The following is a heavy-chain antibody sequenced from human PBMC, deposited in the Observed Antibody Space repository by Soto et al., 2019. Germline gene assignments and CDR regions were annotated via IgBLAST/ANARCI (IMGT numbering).Heavy chain of an antibody. CDR3: ARLMGTSFDL. D-gene: IGHD2-8*01. CDR1: GLTISDRF. V-gene: IGHV3-72*01. J-gene: IGHJ4*02. CDR2: ARNKVNGYTT. Sequence: PGGSQRLSCGASGLTISDRFMDWLRKAPGKGLEWVGRARNKVNGYTTSHAASVRGRFTISRDDSKNSLYLQMNSLKTEDTAVYFCARLMGTSFDLWGQGTLVTVSS.